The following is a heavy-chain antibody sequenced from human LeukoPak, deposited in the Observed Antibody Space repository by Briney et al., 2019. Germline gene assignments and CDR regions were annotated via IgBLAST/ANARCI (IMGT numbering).Heavy chain of an antibody. CDR1: GGSISSNNHY. CDR2: IYYSGTT. V-gene: IGHV4-39*07. D-gene: IGHD1-26*01. CDR3: ARLRGALDY. Sequence: SETLSLTCTDSGGSISSNNHYWGWIRQPPGKGLEWIASIYYSGTTFYNPSLKSRVTISIDTSNNQFSLKLSSVTAADTAVYYCARLRGALDYWGQGTLVTVSS. J-gene: IGHJ4*02.